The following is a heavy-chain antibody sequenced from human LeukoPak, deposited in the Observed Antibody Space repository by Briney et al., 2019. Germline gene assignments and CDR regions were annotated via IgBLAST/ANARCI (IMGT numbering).Heavy chain of an antibody. CDR3: ASGVGFGELSLSFDP. J-gene: IGHJ5*02. D-gene: IGHD3-10*01. V-gene: IGHV1-8*02. CDR1: GYTFTSYG. Sequence: ASVKVSCKASGYTFTSYGISWVRQAPGQGLEWMGWMNPNSGNTGYAQKFQGRVTMTRNTSISTAYMELSSLRSEDTAVYYCASGVGFGELSLSFDPWGQGTLVTVSS. CDR2: MNPNSGNT.